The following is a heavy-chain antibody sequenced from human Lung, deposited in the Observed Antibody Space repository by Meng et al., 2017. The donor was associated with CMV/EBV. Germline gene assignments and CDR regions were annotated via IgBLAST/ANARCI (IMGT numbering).Heavy chain of an antibody. CDR3: ARPNVHYDFWSGCDY. CDR2: ISYDGSNK. Sequence: SCAASGFTFSSYAMHWVRQAPGKGLEWVAVISYDGSNKYYADSVKGRFTISRDNSKNTLYLQMNSLRAEDTAVYYCARPNVHYDFWSGCDYWGQGXLVTVSS. CDR1: GFTFSSYA. D-gene: IGHD3-3*01. J-gene: IGHJ4*02. V-gene: IGHV3-30*04.